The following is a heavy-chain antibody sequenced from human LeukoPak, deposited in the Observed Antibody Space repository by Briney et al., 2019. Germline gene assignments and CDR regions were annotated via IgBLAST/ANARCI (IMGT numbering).Heavy chain of an antibody. V-gene: IGHV4-61*02. CDR3: ARDEVAGGTVSGLFDY. CDR1: GGSISSGSYY. J-gene: IGHJ4*02. D-gene: IGHD1-26*01. CDR2: IYTSGST. Sequence: SQTLSLTCTVSGGSISSGSYYWSWIRQPAGKGLEWIGRIYTSGSTNYNPSLKSRVTISVDTSKNQFSLKLSSVTAADTAMYYCARDEVAGGTVSGLFDYWGQGTLVTVSS.